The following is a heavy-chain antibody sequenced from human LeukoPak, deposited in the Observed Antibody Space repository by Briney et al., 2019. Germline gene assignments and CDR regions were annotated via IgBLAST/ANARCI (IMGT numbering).Heavy chain of an antibody. V-gene: IGHV1-46*01. CDR3: ARGQGSSGWWFDY. CDR2: ISPSGGST. Sequence: GASVKVSCKAFGYTFTSNYMHWVRQAPGQGPEWMGVISPSGGSTTYAQKFQGRVTLTRDMSTSTDYLELSSLRSEDTAVYYCARGQGSSGWWFDYWGQGTLVTVSS. D-gene: IGHD6-19*01. CDR1: GYTFTSNY. J-gene: IGHJ4*02.